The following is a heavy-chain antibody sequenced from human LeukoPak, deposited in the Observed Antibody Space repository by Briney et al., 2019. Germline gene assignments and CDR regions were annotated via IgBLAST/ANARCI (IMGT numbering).Heavy chain of an antibody. V-gene: IGHV1-69*13. CDR3: ARELERRRSYYYGMDV. Sequence: SVKVSCKASGGTFSSYAISWVRQAPGQGLGWMGGIIPIFGTANYAQKFQGRVTITADESTSTAYMELSSLRSEDTAVYYCARELERRRSYYYGMDVWGQGTTVTVSS. J-gene: IGHJ6*02. CDR2: IIPIFGTA. CDR1: GGTFSSYA. D-gene: IGHD1-1*01.